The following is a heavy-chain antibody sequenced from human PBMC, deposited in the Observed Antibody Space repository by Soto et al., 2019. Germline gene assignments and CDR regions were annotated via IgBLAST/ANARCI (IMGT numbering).Heavy chain of an antibody. D-gene: IGHD2-15*01. V-gene: IGHV3-30*18. CDR2: ISYDGSNK. CDR1: GFTFSSYG. CDR3: AKDRDIVVVVAAFDY. Sequence: QVQLVESGGGVVQPGRSLRLSCAASGFTFSSYGMHWVRQAPGKGLEWVAVISYDGSNKYYADSVKGRFTISRDNSKNTLYLQMNILRAEDTAVYYCAKDRDIVVVVAAFDYLGQGTLVTVSS. J-gene: IGHJ4*02.